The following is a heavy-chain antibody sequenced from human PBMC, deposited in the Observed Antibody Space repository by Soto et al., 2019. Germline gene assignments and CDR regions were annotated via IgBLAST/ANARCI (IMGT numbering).Heavy chain of an antibody. J-gene: IGHJ6*02. D-gene: IGHD6-19*01. V-gene: IGHV1-69*13. CDR1: GGTFSSYA. CDR3: AKGSSGGPINYYYCYGMDV. CDR2: IIPIFGTA. Sequence: SVKASCKASGGTFSSYAISWVRQAPGQGLEWMGGIIPIFGTANYAQKFQGRVTITADESTSTAYMELSSLRSEDTAVYYCAKGSSGGPINYYYCYGMDVWGQGTTVTVSS.